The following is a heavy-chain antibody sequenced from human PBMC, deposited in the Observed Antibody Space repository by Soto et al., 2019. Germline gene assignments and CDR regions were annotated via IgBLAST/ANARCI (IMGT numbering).Heavy chain of an antibody. CDR1: GYTFSTFG. CDR2: ISASTGNT. CDR3: ARSPRAIVAAKGTLDY. D-gene: IGHD5-12*01. V-gene: IGHV1-18*04. J-gene: IGHJ4*02. Sequence: QVQLVQSGGEVKKPGASVKVSCKASGYTFSTFGNTWVRQAPGQGLEWMGWISASTGNTNYAQKLQGRVTMTTDKSTRTAYIELRNLTSDDTAVYDCARSPRAIVAAKGTLDYWGQGTLVTVSS.